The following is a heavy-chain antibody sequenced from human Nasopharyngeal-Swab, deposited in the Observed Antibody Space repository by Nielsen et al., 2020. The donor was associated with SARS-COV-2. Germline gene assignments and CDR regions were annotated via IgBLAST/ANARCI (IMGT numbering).Heavy chain of an antibody. CDR3: ARDEPESPRVGAWYLDY. Sequence: SVQVSCKASGGTFSSYAISWVRQAPGQGLEWMGGIIPIFGTANYAQKFQGRVTITADESTSTAYMELSSLRSEDTAVYYCARDEPESPRVGAWYLDYWGQGTLVTVSS. J-gene: IGHJ4*02. D-gene: IGHD3-10*01. V-gene: IGHV1-69*13. CDR2: IIPIFGTA. CDR1: GGTFSSYA.